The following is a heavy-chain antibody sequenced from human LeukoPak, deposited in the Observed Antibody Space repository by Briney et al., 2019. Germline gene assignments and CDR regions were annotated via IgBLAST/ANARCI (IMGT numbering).Heavy chain of an antibody. Sequence: GGSLRLSCAASGFPFSSYWMSWVRQAPGKGLEWVANIKQDGSEKYYVDSVKGRFTISRDNAKNSLYLQMNSLRAEDTAVYYCARESYGDYEYYYYFDYWGQGTLVTVSS. CDR3: ARESYGDYEYYYYFDY. J-gene: IGHJ4*02. D-gene: IGHD4-17*01. V-gene: IGHV3-7*01. CDR1: GFPFSSYW. CDR2: IKQDGSEK.